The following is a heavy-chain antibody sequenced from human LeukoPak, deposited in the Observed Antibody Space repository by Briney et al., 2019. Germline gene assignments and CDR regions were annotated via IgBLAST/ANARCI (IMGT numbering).Heavy chain of an antibody. CDR1: GGSISSGDYY. V-gene: IGHV4-31*03. CDR2: IYYTGST. CDR3: ARESAATSSFDY. Sequence: SETLSLTCTVSGGSISSGDYYWTWIRQHPGKGLEWIGYIYYTGSTYYNPSLKSRVAISIDTSKNQFSLQLSSVTAADTAVYHCARESAATSSFDYWGQGTLATVSS. D-gene: IGHD2-15*01. J-gene: IGHJ4*02.